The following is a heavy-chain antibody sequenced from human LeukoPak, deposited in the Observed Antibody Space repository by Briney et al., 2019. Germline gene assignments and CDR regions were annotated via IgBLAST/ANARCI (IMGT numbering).Heavy chain of an antibody. Sequence: GGSLRLSCAASGLLFSNYGMSWVRQAPGKGLEWVSGISGSGGSTYYADSVKGRFTISRDNSKNTLYLQMNSLRAEDTAVYYCAKVAVVVVVPAAIRWFDPWGQGTLVTVSS. J-gene: IGHJ5*02. CDR1: GLLFSNYG. V-gene: IGHV3-23*01. D-gene: IGHD2-2*02. CDR3: AKVAVVVVVPAAIRWFDP. CDR2: ISGSGGST.